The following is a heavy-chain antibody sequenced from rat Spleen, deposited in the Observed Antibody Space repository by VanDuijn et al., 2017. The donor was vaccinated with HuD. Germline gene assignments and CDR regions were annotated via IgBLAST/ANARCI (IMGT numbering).Heavy chain of an antibody. CDR1: GFTFSNAW. D-gene: IGHD1-4*01. CDR2: IKAKSNNYAN. Sequence: EVQLVETGGSLVQPGKSLKLTCATSGFTFSNAWMHWVRQSPEKQLELVARIKAKSNNYANYYAESVKGRFTISTADYKSSEYLQMHSLKEADTAIYYCTRNYPGITVMDAWGQGASVTVSS. CDR3: TRNYPGITVMDA. J-gene: IGHJ4*01. V-gene: IGHV6-8*01.